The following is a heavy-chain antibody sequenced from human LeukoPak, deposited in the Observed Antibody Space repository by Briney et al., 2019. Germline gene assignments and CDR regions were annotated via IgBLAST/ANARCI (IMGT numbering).Heavy chain of an antibody. CDR2: ISAYNGNT. CDR1: GYTFTSYG. CDR3: ARCGYCSGGSCYDNWFDP. D-gene: IGHD2-15*01. J-gene: IGHJ5*02. Sequence: GASVKVSCKASGYTFTSYGTSWVRQAPGQGLEWMGWISAYNGNTNYAQKLQGRVTMTTDTSTSTAYMELRSLRSDDTAVYYCARCGYCSGGSCYDNWFDPWGQGTLVTVSS. V-gene: IGHV1-18*01.